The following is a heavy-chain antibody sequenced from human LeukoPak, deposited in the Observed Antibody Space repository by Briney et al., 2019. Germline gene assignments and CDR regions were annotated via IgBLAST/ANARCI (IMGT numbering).Heavy chain of an antibody. CDR1: GLTFSSYA. V-gene: IGHV3-30*04. Sequence: GGSLRLSRAASGLTFSSYAMHWVRQAPGKGLEWVAVISYDGSNKYYADSVKGRFTISRDNSKNTLYLQMNSLRAEDTAVYYCAREGIPWDSSSWYDPWGQGTLVTVSS. J-gene: IGHJ5*02. CDR3: AREGIPWDSSSWYDP. CDR2: ISYDGSNK. D-gene: IGHD6-13*01.